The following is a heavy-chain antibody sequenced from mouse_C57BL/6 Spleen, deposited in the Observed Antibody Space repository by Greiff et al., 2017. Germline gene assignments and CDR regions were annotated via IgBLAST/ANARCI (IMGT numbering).Heavy chain of an antibody. CDR3: ARRRYSNLYAMDY. J-gene: IGHJ4*01. V-gene: IGHV1-52*01. CDR2: IDPSDSET. CDR1: GYTFTSYW. D-gene: IGHD2-5*01. Sequence: VKLQQPGAELVRPGSSVKLSCKASGYTFTSYWMHCVKQRPIQGLEWIGNIDPSDSETHYNQKFKDKATLTVDKSSSTAYMQLSSLTSEDSAVYYCARRRYSNLYAMDYWGQGTSVTVSS.